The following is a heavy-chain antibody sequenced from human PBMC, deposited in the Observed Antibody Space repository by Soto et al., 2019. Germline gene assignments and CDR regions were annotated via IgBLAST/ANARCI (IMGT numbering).Heavy chain of an antibody. V-gene: IGHV3-21*01. CDR3: ARGVYPTQFFDY. CDR2: ISSSSSYI. CDR1: GFTFISYS. Sequence: GGSLRLSCAASGFTFISYSMNWVRQAPGKGLEWVSSISSSSSYIYYADSLKGRFTISRDNAKNSLYLQMNSLTAEDTAVYYCARGVYPTQFFDYWGQGTLVTVSS. D-gene: IGHD2-8*01. J-gene: IGHJ4*02.